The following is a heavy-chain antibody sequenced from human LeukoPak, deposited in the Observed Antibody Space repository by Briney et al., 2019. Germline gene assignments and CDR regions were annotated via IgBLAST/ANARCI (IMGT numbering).Heavy chain of an antibody. D-gene: IGHD6-19*01. CDR3: ARSLVYSSGWGDYYYYYGMDV. V-gene: IGHV3-21*01. J-gene: IGHJ6*02. CDR2: ISSSSSYI. CDR1: GFTFSSYS. Sequence: PGGSLRLSCAASGFTFSSYSMNWVRQAPGKGLEWVSSISSSSSYIYYADSVKGRFTISRDNAKNSLYLQMNSLRAEDTAVYYCARSLVYSSGWGDYYYYYGMDVWGQGTTVIVSS.